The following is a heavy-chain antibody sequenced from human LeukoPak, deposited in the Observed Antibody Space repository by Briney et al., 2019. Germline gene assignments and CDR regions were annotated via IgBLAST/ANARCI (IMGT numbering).Heavy chain of an antibody. Sequence: GGSLRLSCAAAGFTFSSYWMHWVRQAPGKGLVWVSRIRSDGSTTYADSVKSRFTISRDNAKNTLYLQMNSLRAEDTAVYYCARAGDYGSGSCAFDMWGQGTMVTVSS. CDR3: ARAGDYGSGSCAFDM. V-gene: IGHV3-74*01. J-gene: IGHJ3*02. CDR2: IRSDGST. D-gene: IGHD3-10*01. CDR1: GFTFSSYW.